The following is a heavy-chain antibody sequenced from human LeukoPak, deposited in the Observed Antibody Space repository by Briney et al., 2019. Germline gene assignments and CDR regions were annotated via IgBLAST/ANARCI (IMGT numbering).Heavy chain of an antibody. D-gene: IGHD2-2*01. J-gene: IGHJ6*03. CDR2: IVVGSGNT. Sequence: PRASVKVSCKASGFTFTSSAVQWVRQARGQRLEWIGWIVVGSGNTNYAQKFQERVTITRDMSTSTAYMELSSLRSEDTAVYYCARAIRTSSFYYYYYYMDVWGKGTTVTVSS. CDR1: GFTFTSSA. CDR3: ARAIRTSSFYYYYYYMDV. V-gene: IGHV1-58*01.